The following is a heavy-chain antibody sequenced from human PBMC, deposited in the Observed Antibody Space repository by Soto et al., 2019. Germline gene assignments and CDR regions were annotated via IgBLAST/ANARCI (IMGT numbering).Heavy chain of an antibody. CDR1: GASGSSSKW. Sequence: SETRSLTCAVSGASGSSSKWCSWIRQPPGKGLEWIGRIYYSGSTYYNPSLKSRVTISVDKSQNQFSLKLSSVTAADTAVYYCAVITVGANKYFDYWGQGTLVTVSS. CDR3: AVITVGANKYFDY. J-gene: IGHJ4*02. CDR2: IYYSGST. V-gene: IGHV4-4*02. D-gene: IGHD3-16*01.